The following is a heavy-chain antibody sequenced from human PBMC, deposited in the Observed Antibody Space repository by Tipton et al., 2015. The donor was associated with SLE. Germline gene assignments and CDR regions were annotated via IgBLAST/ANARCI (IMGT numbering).Heavy chain of an antibody. V-gene: IGHV4-61*02. D-gene: IGHD1-20*01. CDR1: GGSISSGSYY. J-gene: IGHJ2*01. CDR2: LYTSGNT. CDR3: ARGVNWLNYWYFDL. Sequence: TLSLTCTLSGGSISSGSYYWSWIRQPAGKGLECIGRLYTSGNTNDTPSLKSRVTMSLDTSKNQFSLKLSSVTAADTAVYYCARGVNWLNYWYFDLWGRGTLVTVSS.